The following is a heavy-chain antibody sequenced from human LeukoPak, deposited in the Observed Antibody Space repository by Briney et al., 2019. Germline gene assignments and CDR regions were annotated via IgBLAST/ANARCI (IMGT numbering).Heavy chain of an antibody. Sequence: PGRSLRLSCAASGFTFSSYGMHWVRHAPGKGLEWVAIIWYDGSNKYYADSVKGRFTISRDNSKNTLYLQMNSLRAEDTAVYYCARARQVTYFDYWGQGTLVTVSS. V-gene: IGHV3-33*01. J-gene: IGHJ4*02. D-gene: IGHD2-21*02. CDR2: IWYDGSNK. CDR3: ARARQVTYFDY. CDR1: GFTFSSYG.